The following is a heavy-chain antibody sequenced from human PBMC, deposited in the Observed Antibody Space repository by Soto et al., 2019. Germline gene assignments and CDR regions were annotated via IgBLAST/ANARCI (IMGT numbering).Heavy chain of an antibody. CDR1: GFTFSTYT. J-gene: IGHJ4*02. V-gene: IGHV3-21*01. CDR2: ISSTSSYI. Sequence: EVQLVESGGGLVKPGGSLRLSCAASGFTFSTYTMNWVRQAPGKGLEWVSSISSTSSYIFYTDSVKGRFTISRDNAKKSLYLQMNSLRAEDTSVYYCARGEATATPFIDYWGQGTLVTVSS. CDR3: ARGEATATPFIDY. D-gene: IGHD1-1*01.